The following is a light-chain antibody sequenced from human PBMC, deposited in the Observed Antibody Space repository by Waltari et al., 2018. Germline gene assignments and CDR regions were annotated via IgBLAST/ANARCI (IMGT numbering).Light chain of an antibody. Sequence: DIVMTQSPDFLAVSLGERATINCQTSQSVLDSAKTKNYVAWYQQKPGQLPKLLIYCASTRESGVPDRFSGSGTGTDVTLTISSLQAEDVAVYYCQQYQSTPPEYAFGQGTKLEI. CDR3: QQYQSTPPEYA. V-gene: IGKV4-1*01. CDR2: CAS. CDR1: QSVLDSAKTKNY. J-gene: IGKJ2*01.